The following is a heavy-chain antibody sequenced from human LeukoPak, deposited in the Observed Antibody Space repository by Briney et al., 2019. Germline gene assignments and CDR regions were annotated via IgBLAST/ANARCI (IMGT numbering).Heavy chain of an antibody. CDR2: ISGSGANR. J-gene: IGHJ4*02. Sequence: PGGSLRLSCAASGFTFRNYAMAWFRQAPGKGLEWVSAISGSGANRYFADSVKGRFTISRDNSRNALYLQMNSLRAEDTAVYFCARQVGPDYWGQGTLVIVSS. CDR3: ARQVGPDY. CDR1: GFTFRNYA. V-gene: IGHV3-23*01.